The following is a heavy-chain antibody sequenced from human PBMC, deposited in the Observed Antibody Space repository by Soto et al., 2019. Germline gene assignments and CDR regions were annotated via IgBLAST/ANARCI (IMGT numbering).Heavy chain of an antibody. CDR1: GYTFTSYG. V-gene: IGHV1-18*01. J-gene: IGHJ4*02. CDR2: ISAYNGNT. CDR3: ARVSGPILTCYYPFDY. D-gene: IGHD3-9*01. Sequence: QVQLVQSGAEVKKPGASVKVSCKASGYTFTSYGISWVRQAPGQGLEWMGWISAYNGNTNYAQKLQGRVTMTTDTSTSTANRELRSLRSVDTAVYYCARVSGPILTCYYPFDYWGQGTLVTVSS.